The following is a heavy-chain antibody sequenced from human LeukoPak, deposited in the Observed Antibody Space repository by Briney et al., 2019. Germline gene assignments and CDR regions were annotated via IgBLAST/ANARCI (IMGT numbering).Heavy chain of an antibody. CDR3: ARGYYYGSGSYYPFDY. J-gene: IGHJ4*02. CDR2: IYYSGST. D-gene: IGHD3-10*01. CDR1: GGSISSSSYY. Sequence: SETLSLTCTVSGGSISSSSYYWGWIRQPPGKGLEWIGSIYYSGSTYYNPSLKSRVTISEDTSKNQFSLKLSSVTAADTAVYYCARGYYYGSGSYYPFDYWGQGTLVTVPS. V-gene: IGHV4-39*07.